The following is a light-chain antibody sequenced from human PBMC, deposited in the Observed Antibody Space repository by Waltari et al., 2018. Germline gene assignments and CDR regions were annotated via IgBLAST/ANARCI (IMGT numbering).Light chain of an antibody. CDR2: VVS. V-gene: IGLV2-14*01. CDR3: SLYISSSTYWV. CDR1: SSDVGTYNY. J-gene: IGLJ3*02. Sequence: QSALTQPASVSGSPGQSITISCTGTSSDVGTYNYVSWYQQHPDKAPKLMIYVVSFRPSGVSSRFSGSKSGNPASLTISGLQAEDEADYYCSLYISSSTYWVFGGGTKLTVL.